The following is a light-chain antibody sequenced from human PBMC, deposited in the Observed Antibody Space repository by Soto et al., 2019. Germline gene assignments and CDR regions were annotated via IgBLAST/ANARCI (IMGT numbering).Light chain of an antibody. V-gene: IGLV2-14*01. CDR3: SSYTSSSTLYV. Sequence: QSALTQPASVSWSPGQSFTISCTGTSSDVGGYNYVSWYQQHPGKAPKLMIYEVSNRPSGVSNRFSGSKSGNTASLTISGLQAEDEADYYCSSYTSSSTLYVFGTGTKLTVL. J-gene: IGLJ1*01. CDR2: EVS. CDR1: SSDVGGYNY.